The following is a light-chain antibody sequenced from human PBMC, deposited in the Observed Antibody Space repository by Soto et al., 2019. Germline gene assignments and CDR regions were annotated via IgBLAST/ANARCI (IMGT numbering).Light chain of an antibody. CDR3: QQRSKWPLT. Sequence: EIVLTQSPATLSLSPGEGATLSCRASQSVSNYLAWYQQKPGQAPRLLIFDASKRATGIPARFSGSGSGTDFTLTISSLEPEDFAVYYCQQRSKWPLTFVGGTKVEIK. V-gene: IGKV3-11*01. CDR1: QSVSNY. CDR2: DAS. J-gene: IGKJ4*01.